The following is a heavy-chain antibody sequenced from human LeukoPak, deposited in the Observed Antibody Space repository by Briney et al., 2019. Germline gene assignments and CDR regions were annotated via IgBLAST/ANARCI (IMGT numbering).Heavy chain of an antibody. J-gene: IGHJ6*02. Sequence: ASETLSLTCTVSGGSISSGGYYWSWIRQPPGKGLEWIGYIYHSGSTYYNPSLKSRVTISVDRSKNQFSLKLSSVTAADTAVYYCARSGTYYYDSSGYYYNYYYYGMDVWGQGTTVTVSS. CDR3: ARSGTYYYDSSGYYYNYYYYGMDV. D-gene: IGHD3-22*01. CDR2: IYHSGST. CDR1: GGSISSGGYY. V-gene: IGHV4-30-2*01.